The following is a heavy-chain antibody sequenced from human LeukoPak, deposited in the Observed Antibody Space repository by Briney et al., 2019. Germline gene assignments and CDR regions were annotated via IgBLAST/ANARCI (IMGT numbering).Heavy chain of an antibody. J-gene: IGHJ4*02. V-gene: IGHV4-39*01. Sequence: PSETLSLTCTVSGGSISSSSYYWGWIRQHPGKGLEWIGSIYYSGSTYYNPSLKSRVTISVDTSKNQFSLKLSSVTAADTAVYYCARHLTKVYDSSGYEDYWGQGTLVTVSS. CDR2: IYYSGST. CDR1: GGSISSSSYY. CDR3: ARHLTKVYDSSGYEDY. D-gene: IGHD3-22*01.